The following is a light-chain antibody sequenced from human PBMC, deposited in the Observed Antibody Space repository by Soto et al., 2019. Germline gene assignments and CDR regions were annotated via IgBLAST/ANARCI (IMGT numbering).Light chain of an antibody. Sequence: AIQVTQSPSSLSASVGDRVTMTCRASQDIRGAFAWYQQKSGKPPNLLIYDVSTLEGGVPSRFSGSGSGTEFTLTISSLQPEDFGTYYCQQFNSYPITFGHGTRLEIK. V-gene: IGKV1-13*02. CDR1: QDIRGA. J-gene: IGKJ5*01. CDR2: DVS. CDR3: QQFNSYPIT.